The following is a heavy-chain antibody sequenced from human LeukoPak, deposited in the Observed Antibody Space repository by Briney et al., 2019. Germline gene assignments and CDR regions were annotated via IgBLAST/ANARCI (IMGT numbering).Heavy chain of an antibody. D-gene: IGHD6-19*01. CDR2: IYHSGST. J-gene: IGHJ4*02. Sequence: PSETLSLTCTVTGGTISSRSYYWGWIRQPPGKGLEWIGEIYHSGSTNYNPSLKSRVTISVDKSKNQFSLKLSSVTAAGTAGYYCAWISGSGWYFDYWGQGTLVTVSS. CDR1: GGTISSRSYY. CDR3: AWISGSGWYFDY. V-gene: IGHV4-39*07.